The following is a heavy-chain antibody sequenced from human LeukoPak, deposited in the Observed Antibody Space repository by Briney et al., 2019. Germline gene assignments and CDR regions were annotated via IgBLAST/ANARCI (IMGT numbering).Heavy chain of an antibody. J-gene: IGHJ4*02. CDR2: INHSGST. Sequence: SETLSLTCAVYGGSFSGYYWSWIRQPPGKGLEWIGEINHSGSTNYNPSLKSRVTISVDTSENQFSLKLSSVTAADTAVYYCARGLGGYCSSTSCYLFDYWGQGTLVTVSS. CDR3: ARGLGGYCSSTSCYLFDY. D-gene: IGHD2-2*01. CDR1: GGSFSGYY. V-gene: IGHV4-34*01.